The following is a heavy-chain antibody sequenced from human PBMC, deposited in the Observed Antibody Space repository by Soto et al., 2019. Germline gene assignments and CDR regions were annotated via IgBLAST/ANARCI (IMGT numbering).Heavy chain of an antibody. V-gene: IGHV5-51*01. J-gene: IGHJ4*01. CDR2: IYPADSDT. CDR1: GYNFTTYW. D-gene: IGHD3-9*01. Sequence: PGESLKISCKASGYNFTTYWIVWVRQVPGKGLEWMGIIYPADSDTRYGPSFHGQVTISADKSITTAYLQCSSLKPSDTAMYYCARLGHTKNWFFDSWGQGTLVTVSS. CDR3: ARLGHTKNWFFDS.